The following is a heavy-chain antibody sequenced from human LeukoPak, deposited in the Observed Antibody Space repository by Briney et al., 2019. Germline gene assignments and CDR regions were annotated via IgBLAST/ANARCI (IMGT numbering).Heavy chain of an antibody. CDR2: INHSGGT. Sequence: SETLSLTCAVYGGSFSGYYWSWIRQPPGKGLEWIGEINHSGGTNYNPSLKSRVTISVDTSKNQFSLKLSSVTAADTAVYYCARGHGPDIVVVPAAYYYMDVWGKGTTVTVSS. J-gene: IGHJ6*03. V-gene: IGHV4-34*01. D-gene: IGHD2-2*01. CDR1: GGSFSGYY. CDR3: ARGHGPDIVVVPAAYYYMDV.